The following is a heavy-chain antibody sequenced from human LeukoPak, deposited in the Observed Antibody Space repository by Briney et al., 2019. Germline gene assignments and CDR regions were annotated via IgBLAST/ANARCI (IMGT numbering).Heavy chain of an antibody. J-gene: IGHJ4*02. D-gene: IGHD1-7*01. CDR2: ISKDGSDK. Sequence: GGSLRPSCAASGFTFSDYAMHWVRQAPGKGLEWVAVISKDGSDKYYPGSVRGRFTISRDNFKNTIYLQMDSLRAEDTAIYYCARDYWWNYDYWGQGTLVTVSS. CDR1: GFTFSDYA. CDR3: ARDYWWNYDY. V-gene: IGHV3-30-3*01.